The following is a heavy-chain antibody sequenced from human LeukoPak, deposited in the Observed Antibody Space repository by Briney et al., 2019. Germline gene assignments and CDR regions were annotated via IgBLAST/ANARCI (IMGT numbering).Heavy chain of an antibody. J-gene: IGHJ4*02. CDR2: INWNGGST. CDR3: ARGQWELLYYFDY. V-gene: IGHV3-20*04. D-gene: IGHD1-26*01. CDR1: GFTFDDYG. Sequence: GGSLRLSCAASGFTFDDYGMSWVRQAPGKGLEWVSGINWNGGSTGYADSVKGRFTISRDNSKNTLYLQMNSLRAEDTAVYYCARGQWELLYYFDYWGQGTLVTVSS.